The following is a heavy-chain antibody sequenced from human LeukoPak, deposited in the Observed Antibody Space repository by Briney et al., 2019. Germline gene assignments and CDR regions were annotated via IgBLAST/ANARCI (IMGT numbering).Heavy chain of an antibody. CDR3: ARQHWTYSDYFDY. J-gene: IGHJ4*02. D-gene: IGHD2-15*01. CDR2: IYYTGST. Sequence: PSETPSLTCTVSDGSICSGTYYSGWIRQPPGNGLEWLGRIYYTGSTYYNPSLKSRVTIYVGSSKNQFSLRLSSVTAADTAVYYCARQHWTYSDYFDYRGQGTLVTVSS. CDR1: DGSICSGTYY. V-gene: IGHV4-39*01.